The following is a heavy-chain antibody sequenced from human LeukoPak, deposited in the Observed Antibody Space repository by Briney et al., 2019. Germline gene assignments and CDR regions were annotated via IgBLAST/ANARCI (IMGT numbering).Heavy chain of an antibody. Sequence: SETLSLTCTVSGGSMYSYYWSWIRQPAGKGLEWIGRIYTSGSVDYSPSLKSRVTMSVDMSKNQFSLILTSATAADTAIYSCARGSASTAFDIWGQGTVVTVSS. CDR1: GGSMYSYY. CDR2: IYTSGSV. CDR3: ARGSASTAFDI. J-gene: IGHJ3*02. V-gene: IGHV4-4*07.